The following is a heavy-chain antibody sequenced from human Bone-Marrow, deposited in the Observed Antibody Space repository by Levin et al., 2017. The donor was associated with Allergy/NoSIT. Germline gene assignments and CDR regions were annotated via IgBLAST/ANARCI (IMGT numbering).Heavy chain of an antibody. CDR1: GFTFNNHG. Sequence: GGSLRLSCAASGFTFNNHGMSWVRQAPGKGLEWVSTVIASGTKTHIADSVKGRFTISRDNSKNLVYLHMDSLRAEDTAVYYCAKDQDSGTYPYFYGLDVWGQGTTVTVSS. D-gene: IGHD1-26*01. J-gene: IGHJ6*01. CDR3: AKDQDSGTYPYFYGLDV. CDR2: VIASGTKT. V-gene: IGHV3-23*01.